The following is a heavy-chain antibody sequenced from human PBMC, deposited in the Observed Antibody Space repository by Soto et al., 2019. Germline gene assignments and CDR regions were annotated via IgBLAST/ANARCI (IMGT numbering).Heavy chain of an antibody. CDR3: ARGGGGRYYDILTGYYHPLVDY. CDR1: GYTFTSYG. Sequence: ASVKVSCKASGYTFTSYGISWVRQASGQGLEWMGWISAYNGNTNYAQKLQGRVTMTTDTSTSTAYMELRSLRSDDTAVYYCARGGGGRYYDILTGYYHPLVDYWGQGTLVTVSS. V-gene: IGHV1-18*01. CDR2: ISAYNGNT. J-gene: IGHJ4*02. D-gene: IGHD3-9*01.